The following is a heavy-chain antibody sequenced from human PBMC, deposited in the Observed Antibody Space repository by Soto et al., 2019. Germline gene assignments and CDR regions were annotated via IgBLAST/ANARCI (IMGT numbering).Heavy chain of an antibody. Sequence: PGGSLRLSCAASGFTFSNAWMNWVRQAPGKGLEWVGRIKSKSEGGTTDYAAPVKGRFTISRDDSKKTMYLQINSLKTEDTAVYHCTTQSGTIFGVVTHYGMDVWGQGTTVTVSS. J-gene: IGHJ6*02. CDR1: GFTFSNAW. CDR2: IKSKSEGGTT. D-gene: IGHD3-3*01. CDR3: TTQSGTIFGVVTHYGMDV. V-gene: IGHV3-15*07.